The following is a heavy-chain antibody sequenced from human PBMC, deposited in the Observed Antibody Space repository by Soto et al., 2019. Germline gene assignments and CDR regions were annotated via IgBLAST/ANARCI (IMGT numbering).Heavy chain of an antibody. V-gene: IGHV4-39*01. J-gene: IGHJ4*02. Sequence: SETLCITCIFSGDSLRSSYHYWGWIRQLPGKGLEWIGSIYYTGNTYYNPSLKSRVSISVDMATNEISLRLRAESVADTAVYYCVRVEMYAGEFPPNFDRWGQGALVTVSS. CDR3: VRVEMYAGEFPPNFDR. CDR1: GDSLRSSYHY. CDR2: IYYTGNT. D-gene: IGHD2-8*01.